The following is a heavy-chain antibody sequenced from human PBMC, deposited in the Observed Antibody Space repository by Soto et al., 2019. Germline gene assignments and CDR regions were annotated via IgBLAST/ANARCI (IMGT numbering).Heavy chain of an antibody. CDR3: ARGPQLCRGHLCDDWLRQPFDC. D-gene: IGHD3-9*01. Sequence: QVQLVQSGAEVKKPGASVKVSCKASGYTFTSYGISWVRQAPGQGLEWMGWISAYNGNTNYAQKLQGRVTMTTGTSTSTAYMELRSLRSDDTAVYYCARGPQLCRGHLCDDWLRQPFDCWGQGTLVTVSS. J-gene: IGHJ4*02. V-gene: IGHV1-18*01. CDR1: GYTFTSYG. CDR2: ISAYNGNT.